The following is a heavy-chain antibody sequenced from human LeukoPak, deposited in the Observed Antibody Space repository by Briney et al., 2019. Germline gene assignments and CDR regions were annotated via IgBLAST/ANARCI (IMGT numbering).Heavy chain of an antibody. J-gene: IGHJ4*02. CDR1: GYTFPSYG. D-gene: IGHD3-10*01. Sequence: GASVKVSCKASGYTFPSYGVSWVRQAPGQGVEWMGWISAYNGNTNYAQKLQDRVTMTTDTSTSTAYMELRSLTSDDTAVYYCARDLEAYYGSGSYYRTFDYWGQGTLVTVSS. V-gene: IGHV1-18*01. CDR3: ARDLEAYYGSGSYYRTFDY. CDR2: ISAYNGNT.